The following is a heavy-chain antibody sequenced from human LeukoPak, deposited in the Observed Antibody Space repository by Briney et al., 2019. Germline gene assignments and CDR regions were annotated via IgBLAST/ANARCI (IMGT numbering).Heavy chain of an antibody. Sequence: SETLSLTCSVSGDSITYFNWSWIRQAAGKGLEWIGRISSSGSTDYNASLKSRVTMSVDTSKNQLSLKVISVTAADTAVYYCARDRRDYYGSGSYHVLGYYMDVWGKGTTVTISS. CDR1: GDSITYFN. J-gene: IGHJ6*03. CDR2: ISSSGST. CDR3: ARDRRDYYGSGSYHVLGYYMDV. V-gene: IGHV4-4*07. D-gene: IGHD3-10*01.